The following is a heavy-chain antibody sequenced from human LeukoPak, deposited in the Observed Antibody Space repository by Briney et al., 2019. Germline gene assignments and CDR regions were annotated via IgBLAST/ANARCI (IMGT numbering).Heavy chain of an antibody. Sequence: GGSLRLSCAASGLSFSNFYMTWVRQAPGKGLQWVANIKRDGSDKYYVDSVKGRFTISRDNAHNSLYLQMNSLRAEDTAVYYCARDPYDKIGYGAFDIWGQGTKVTVSS. CDR3: ARDPYDKIGYGAFDI. CDR2: IKRDGSDK. J-gene: IGHJ3*02. CDR1: GLSFSNFY. V-gene: IGHV3-7*01. D-gene: IGHD5-18*01.